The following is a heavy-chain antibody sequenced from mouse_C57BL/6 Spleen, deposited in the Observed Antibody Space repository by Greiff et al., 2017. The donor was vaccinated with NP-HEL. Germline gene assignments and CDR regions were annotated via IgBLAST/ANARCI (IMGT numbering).Heavy chain of an antibody. V-gene: IGHV5-16*01. CDR3: ARASVYDGYLDY. Sequence: EVHLVESEGGLVQPGSSMKLSCTASGFTFSDYYMAWVRQVPEKGLEWVANINYDGSSTYYLDSLKSRFIISRDNAKNILYLQMSSLKSEDTATYYCARASVYDGYLDYWGQGTTLTVSS. D-gene: IGHD2-3*01. CDR1: GFTFSDYY. J-gene: IGHJ2*01. CDR2: INYDGSST.